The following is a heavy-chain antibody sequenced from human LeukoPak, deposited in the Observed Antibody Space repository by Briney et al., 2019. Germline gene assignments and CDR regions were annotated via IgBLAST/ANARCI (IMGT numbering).Heavy chain of an antibody. Sequence: GGTLSFSRAASGFTLSSYCMSWDRQAPGKGLEWVSSISGSGGSTYYADSVKGRFTISRENSKNMLYLQMNSLRAEDTAVYYCATEVEASSGRYFVDWGQGTLVTVSS. CDR3: ATEVEASSGRYFVD. D-gene: IGHD6-19*01. CDR2: ISGSGGST. J-gene: IGHJ4*02. CDR1: GFTLSSYC. V-gene: IGHV3-23*01.